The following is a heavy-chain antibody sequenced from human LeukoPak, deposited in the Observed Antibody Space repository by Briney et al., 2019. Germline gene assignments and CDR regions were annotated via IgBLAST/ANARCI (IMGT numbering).Heavy chain of an antibody. D-gene: IGHD6-19*01. CDR2: IYYTGTT. CDR3: ARQSEGWHVS. J-gene: IGHJ5*02. Sequence: SETLSLTCAVSGTPIDTGYWSWFRQAPGKGLQWIGEIYYTGTTNHNPSLKSRVTMSINVMKDELSLKLTSVTAADTAVYFCARQSEGWHVSWGQGILVTVSS. V-gene: IGHV4-59*08. CDR1: GTPIDTGY.